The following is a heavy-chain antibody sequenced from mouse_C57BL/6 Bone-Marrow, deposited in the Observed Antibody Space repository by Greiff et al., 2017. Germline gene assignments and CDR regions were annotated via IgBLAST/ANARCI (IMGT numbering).Heavy chain of an antibody. CDR3: ARVVYYDDCYLYY. V-gene: IGHV1-54*01. J-gene: IGHJ2*01. CDR1: GYAFTNYL. CDR2: INPGSGGT. D-gene: IGHD2-4*01. Sequence: VQLQQSGAELVRPGTSVKVSCTASGYAFTNYLIEWVKQRPGQGLEWIGVINPGSGGTKYNEKFKGKATLTADKSSSTAYMQLSSLTSEDSAVNFCARVVYYDDCYLYYWGQGTTLTVSS.